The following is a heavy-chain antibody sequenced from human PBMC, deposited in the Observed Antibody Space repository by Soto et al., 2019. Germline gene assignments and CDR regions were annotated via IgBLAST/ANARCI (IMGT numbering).Heavy chain of an antibody. CDR2: IKQDGSEK. J-gene: IGHJ4*02. CDR3: ARAYAGGYDYYFDY. Sequence: EVQLVESGGGLVQPGGSLRLSCAASGFTFSSYWMSWVRQAPGKGLERVANIKQDGSEKYYVDSVKGRFTISRDNAKNSLYLQMNSLRAEDTAVYYCARAYAGGYDYYFDYWGQGTLVTVSS. CDR1: GFTFSSYW. D-gene: IGHD5-12*01. V-gene: IGHV3-7*01.